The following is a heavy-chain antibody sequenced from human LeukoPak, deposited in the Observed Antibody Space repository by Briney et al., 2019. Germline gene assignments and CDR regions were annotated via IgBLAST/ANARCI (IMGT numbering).Heavy chain of an antibody. D-gene: IGHD2-15*01. V-gene: IGHV3-30*04. J-gene: IGHJ5*02. Sequence: PGRSLRLSCAASGFTFSSYAMHWVRQAPGKGLEWVAVISYDGSNKYYADSVKGRFTISRDNSKNTLYLQMNSLRAEDTAVYYCARGPRVYCSGGSCHFNWFDPWGQGTLVTVSS. CDR2: ISYDGSNK. CDR1: GFTFSSYA. CDR3: ARGPRVYCSGGSCHFNWFDP.